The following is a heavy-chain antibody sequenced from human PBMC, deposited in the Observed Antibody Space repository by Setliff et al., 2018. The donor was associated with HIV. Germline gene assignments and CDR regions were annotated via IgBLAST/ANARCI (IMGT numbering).Heavy chain of an antibody. CDR1: GFTFYNA. Sequence: GGSLRLSCAASGFTFYNAMSWVRQAPGKGLEWVSGISGSGGSTYYADSVKGRFTISRDNSKNTLFLRMNSLRADDTAVYYCATARPRHLVSTNPPYYFDYWGQGTLVTVSS. J-gene: IGHJ4*02. D-gene: IGHD2-8*02. CDR3: ATARPRHLVSTNPPYYFDY. V-gene: IGHV3-23*01. CDR2: ISGSGGST.